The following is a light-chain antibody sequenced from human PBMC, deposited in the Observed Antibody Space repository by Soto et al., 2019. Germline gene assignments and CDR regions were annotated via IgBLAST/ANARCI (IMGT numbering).Light chain of an antibody. J-gene: IGKJ2*01. CDR1: QSVSRR. CDR2: DAS. V-gene: IGKV1-5*01. CDR3: HTYNSYSLHT. Sequence: QMTQSPSTLSASVGDRITITCRASQSVSRRLAWFQQKPGKAPKLLIYDASSLESGAPSRFSGRGSGTEFTLTISSLQPDDCATYYCHTYNSYSLHTFGQGTKVDIK.